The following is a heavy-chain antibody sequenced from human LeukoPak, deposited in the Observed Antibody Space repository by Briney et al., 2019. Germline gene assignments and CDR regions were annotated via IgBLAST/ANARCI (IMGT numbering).Heavy chain of an antibody. D-gene: IGHD3-3*01. Sequence: TSETLSLTCTVSGGSISSGDYYWSWIRQPPGKGLEWIGYIYYSGSTYYNPSLKSRVTISVDTSKNQFSLKLSSVTVADTAVYYCASANTDFWSGYSPFDYWGQGTLVTVSS. J-gene: IGHJ4*02. CDR1: GGSISSGDYY. V-gene: IGHV4-30-4*01. CDR3: ASANTDFWSGYSPFDY. CDR2: IYYSGST.